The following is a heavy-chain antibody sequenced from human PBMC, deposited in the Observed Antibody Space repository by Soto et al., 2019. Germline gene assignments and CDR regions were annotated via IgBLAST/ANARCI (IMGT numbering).Heavy chain of an antibody. J-gene: IGHJ5*02. Sequence: GASVKVSCTASGYTFTSYGISWVRQAPGQGLEWMGWISAYNGNTNYAQKLQGRVTMTTDTSTSTAYMELRSLRSDDTAVYYCARAIVVVPAKFNWFDPWGQGTLVTVSS. V-gene: IGHV1-18*01. CDR1: GYTFTSYG. D-gene: IGHD2-2*01. CDR3: ARAIVVVPAKFNWFDP. CDR2: ISAYNGNT.